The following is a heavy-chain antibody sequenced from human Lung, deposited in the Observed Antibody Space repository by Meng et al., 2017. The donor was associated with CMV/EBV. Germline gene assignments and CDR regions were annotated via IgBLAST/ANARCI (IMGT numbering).Heavy chain of an antibody. D-gene: IGHD3-22*01. CDR2: IGATAGGT. V-gene: IGHV3-23*01. Sequence: GESLKISCAASGLTFSSYGMSWVRQAPGKGLEWVSSIGATAGGTYYADSVKGRFTISRDNAKNTLYLQMNSLRAEDTAVYYCARAFYDSIFDGMDVWGQGTTVTVSS. CDR1: GLTFSSYG. J-gene: IGHJ6*02. CDR3: ARAFYDSIFDGMDV.